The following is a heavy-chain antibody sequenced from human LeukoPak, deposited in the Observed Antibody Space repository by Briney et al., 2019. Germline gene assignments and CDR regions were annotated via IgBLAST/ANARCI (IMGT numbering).Heavy chain of an antibody. D-gene: IGHD3-10*01. CDR2: IIPILGIA. CDR3: AILVRSKVRGVKLFFDY. Sequence: SVKVSCKASGGTFSSYTISWVRQAPGQGLEWMGRIIPILGIANYAQKFQGRVTITADKSTSTAYMELSSLRSEDTAVYYCAILVRSKVRGVKLFFDYWGQGTLVTVSS. CDR1: GGTFSSYT. V-gene: IGHV1-69*02. J-gene: IGHJ4*02.